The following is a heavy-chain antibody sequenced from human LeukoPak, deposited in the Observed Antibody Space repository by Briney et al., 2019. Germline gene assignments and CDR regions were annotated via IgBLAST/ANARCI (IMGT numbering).Heavy chain of an antibody. J-gene: IGHJ4*02. CDR1: GGSISSYY. V-gene: IGHV4-4*07. CDR3: ARENPRPHDFWSGSLDY. CDR2: IYTSGST. D-gene: IGHD3-3*01. Sequence: SETLSLTCTVSGGSISSYYWSWIRQPAGKGLEWIGRIYTSGSTNYNPSLKSRVTMSVDTSKNQFSLKLSSVTAADTAVYYCARENPRPHDFWSGSLDYWGQGTLVTVSS.